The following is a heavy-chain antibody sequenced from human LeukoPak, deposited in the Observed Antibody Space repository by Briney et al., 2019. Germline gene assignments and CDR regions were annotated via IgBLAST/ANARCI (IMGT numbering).Heavy chain of an antibody. Sequence: ASVKVSCKASGGTFSSYAISWVRQARGQGLEWMGIINPSGGSTSYAQKFQGRVTMTRDMSTSTVYMELSSLRSEDTAVYYCARDGQQLAGYYYYYYMDVWGKGTTLTVS. V-gene: IGHV1-46*01. D-gene: IGHD6-6*01. CDR3: ARDGQQLAGYYYYYYMDV. CDR2: INPSGGST. J-gene: IGHJ6*03. CDR1: GGTFSSYA.